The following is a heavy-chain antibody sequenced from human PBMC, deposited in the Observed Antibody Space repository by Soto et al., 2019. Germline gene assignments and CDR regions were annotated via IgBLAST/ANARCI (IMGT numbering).Heavy chain of an antibody. CDR3: AKDYNFVVTTLVDY. CDR1: GFTFSRYA. J-gene: IGHJ4*02. V-gene: IGHV3-23*01. CDR2: ISGSGDST. D-gene: IGHD5-12*01. Sequence: GSLRLSCAASGFTFSRYAMTWVRQAPGEGLEWVSAISGSGDSTYYADSVKGRFTISRDNSKNTLYLQLNSLRAEDTAKYFCAKDYNFVVTTLVDYWGQGNLVTVSS.